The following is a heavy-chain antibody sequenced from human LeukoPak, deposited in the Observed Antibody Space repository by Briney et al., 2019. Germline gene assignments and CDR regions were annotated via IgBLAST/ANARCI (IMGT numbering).Heavy chain of an antibody. D-gene: IGHD5-12*01. Sequence: PGGSLRLSCAASGFTFSRYSMNWVRQAPGKGLEWVSSISSSSSYIYYADSVKGRFTISRDNAKNSLYLQMNSLRAEDTAVYYRARDGVATFDYWGQGTLVTVSS. CDR2: ISSSSSYI. CDR3: ARDGVATFDY. J-gene: IGHJ4*02. CDR1: GFTFSRYS. V-gene: IGHV3-21*01.